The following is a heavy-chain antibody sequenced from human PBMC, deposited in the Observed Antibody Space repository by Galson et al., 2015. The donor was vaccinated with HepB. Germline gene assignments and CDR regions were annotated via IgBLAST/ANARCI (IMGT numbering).Heavy chain of an antibody. CDR2: ISYDGSNK. CDR1: GFSFSSYA. CDR3: ARDGRRQANQWELPQQDYGMDV. V-gene: IGHV3-30-3*01. Sequence: SLRLSCAASGFSFSSYAMHWVRQAPGKGLEWVAVISYDGSNKYYADSVKGRFTISRDNFKNTLYLQMNSLKPEDTTVYYCARDGRRQANQWELPQQDYGMDVWGQGTTVTVSS. J-gene: IGHJ6*02. D-gene: IGHD1-26*01.